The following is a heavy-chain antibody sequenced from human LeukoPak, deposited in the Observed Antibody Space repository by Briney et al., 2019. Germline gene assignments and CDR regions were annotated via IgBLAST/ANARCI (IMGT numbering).Heavy chain of an antibody. J-gene: IGHJ4*02. Sequence: GGSLRLSCAASGFTFSSYAMSWVRQAPGQGLEWVSAISGSGGSTYYADSVKGRFTISRDNSKNTLYLQMNSLRAEDTAVYYCAKVLLGSSWYLLFDYWGQGTLVTVSS. V-gene: IGHV3-23*01. D-gene: IGHD6-13*01. CDR3: AKVLLGSSWYLLFDY. CDR2: ISGSGGST. CDR1: GFTFSSYA.